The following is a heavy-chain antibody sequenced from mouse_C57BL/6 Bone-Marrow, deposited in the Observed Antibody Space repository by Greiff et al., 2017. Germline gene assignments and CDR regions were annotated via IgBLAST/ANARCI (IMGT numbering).Heavy chain of an antibody. Sequence: DVKLQESGPGLAKPSPSLSLTCSVTGYSITSDYWNWIRKFPGNKLEYMGYISYSGSTYYNQSIKSRISITRDTSKNQYYLQLNSVTTEDTATYYCARWDYGSSYWCFDVWGTGTTVTVSS. J-gene: IGHJ1*03. CDR2: ISYSGST. CDR3: ARWDYGSSYWCFDV. CDR1: GYSITSDY. V-gene: IGHV3-8*01. D-gene: IGHD1-1*01.